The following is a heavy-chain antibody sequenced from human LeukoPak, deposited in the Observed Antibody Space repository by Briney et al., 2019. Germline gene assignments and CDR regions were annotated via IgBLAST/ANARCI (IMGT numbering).Heavy chain of an antibody. V-gene: IGHV4-39*01. CDR2: ISYSGIT. D-gene: IGHD1-26*01. J-gene: IGHJ4*02. CDR1: GASISTNNYY. CDR3: AKRDPGVGYF. Sequence: SETLSLTCTVSGASISTNNYYWGWIRRPPGKGLEWIASISYSGITYYNPSLKSRVTISLDTSKNQFSLKLNSVTAADTAMYYCAKRDPGVGYFWGQGTLVTVSS.